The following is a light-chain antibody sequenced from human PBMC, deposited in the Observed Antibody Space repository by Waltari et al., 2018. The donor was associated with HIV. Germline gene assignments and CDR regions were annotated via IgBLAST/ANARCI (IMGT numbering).Light chain of an antibody. Sequence: EIVLTQSPANLSLSPGERATLSCRASQSVSSYLAWYQQKPGQAPRLLIYDASNRDTGIPARFSGSGSGTDFTLTIRSLEPEDFAVYYCQQRSTWPRALTFGGGTKVQIK. V-gene: IGKV3-11*01. CDR2: DAS. J-gene: IGKJ4*01. CDR3: QQRSTWPRALT. CDR1: QSVSSY.